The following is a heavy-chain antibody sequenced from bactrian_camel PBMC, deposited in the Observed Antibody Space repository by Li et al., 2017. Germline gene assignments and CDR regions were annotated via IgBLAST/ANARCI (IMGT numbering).Heavy chain of an antibody. CDR3: AAYNGGGRCLRDSWDFGY. J-gene: IGHJ6*01. CDR1: GVIGSVEC. V-gene: IGHV3S40*01. CDR2: MDIGGGRT. Sequence: DVQLVESGGGSVQAGGSLRLSCAISGVIGSVECMTWFRQDPKGRVRVAGMDIGGGRTYYSDSVKGRFTISQDNAENTNYLQMSNLKPEDTGMYYCAAYNGGGRCLRDSWDFGYWGQGTQVTVS. D-gene: IGHD2*01.